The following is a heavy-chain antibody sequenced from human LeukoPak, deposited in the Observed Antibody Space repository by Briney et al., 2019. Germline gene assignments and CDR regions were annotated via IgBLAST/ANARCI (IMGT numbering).Heavy chain of an antibody. Sequence: PSETLSLTCTVSGGSISSSSYYWGWIRQPPGKGLEWIGSIYYSGSTYYNPSLKSRGTISVDTSKNQFSLKLSSVTAADTAVYYCAKTYYDFWSCYYTYYFDYWGQGTLVTVSS. V-gene: IGHV4-39*01. J-gene: IGHJ4*02. CDR1: GGSISSSSYY. D-gene: IGHD3-3*01. CDR2: IYYSGST. CDR3: AKTYYDFWSCYYTYYFDY.